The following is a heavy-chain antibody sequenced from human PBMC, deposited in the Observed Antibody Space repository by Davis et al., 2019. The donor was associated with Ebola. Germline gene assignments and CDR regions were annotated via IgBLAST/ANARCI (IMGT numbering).Heavy chain of an antibody. CDR2: IRYDGSNK. CDR3: AKAGYYDTADGMDV. Sequence: GGSLRLSCAASRFSFSSYAMHWVRQAPGKGLEWVAFIRYDGSNKYYADSVKGRFTISRDNSKNTLYLQMNSLRAEDTAVYYCAKAGYYDTADGMDVWGQGTTVTVSS. CDR1: RFSFSSYA. J-gene: IGHJ6*02. V-gene: IGHV3-30*02. D-gene: IGHD3-22*01.